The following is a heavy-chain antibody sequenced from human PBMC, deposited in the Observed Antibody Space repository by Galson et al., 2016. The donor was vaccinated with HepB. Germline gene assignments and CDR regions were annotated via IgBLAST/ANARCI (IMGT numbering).Heavy chain of an antibody. J-gene: IGHJ4*02. CDR2: MYYSGST. D-gene: IGHD1-14*01. CDR3: AMGSSAKYGIKVLDC. Sequence: SETLSLTCIVSRGSLSSTNYYWAWIRQPPGKGLEWIGSMYYSGSTYYKPSLKSRVTISVDTSRDQFSLNLTSVTASDRAVYYCAMGSSAKYGIKVLDCWGQGTLVTVSS. CDR1: RGSLSSTNYY. V-gene: IGHV4-39*01.